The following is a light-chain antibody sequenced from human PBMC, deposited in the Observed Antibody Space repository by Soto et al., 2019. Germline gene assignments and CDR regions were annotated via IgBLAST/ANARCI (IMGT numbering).Light chain of an antibody. V-gene: IGKV3D-15*01. Sequence: MVLTQSPATLSLSTGERANLSCRASQSVKTFLVWYQQRPGQAPRLLIHDASHRAAGIPARFSGSGSGTEFTLTISSLQSEDFAVYYCQQYNNWPPWTFGQGTKVDI. CDR2: DAS. CDR3: QQYNNWPPWT. CDR1: QSVKTF. J-gene: IGKJ1*01.